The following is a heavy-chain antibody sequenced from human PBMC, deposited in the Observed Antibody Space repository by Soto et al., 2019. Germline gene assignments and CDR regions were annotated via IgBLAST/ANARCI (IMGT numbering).Heavy chain of an antibody. J-gene: IGHJ5*02. D-gene: IGHD2-8*02. CDR1: GYAFSSHW. CDR2: IYPGDSDT. V-gene: IGHV5-51*01. Sequence: GESLKISCQGSGYAFSSHWIAWVRQMPGKGLEWMGIIYPGDSDTRYSPSFQGQVTISVDKSITTAYLQWSSLKASDTAMYSCARGYCTATICDPWFDPWGQGTLVTVSS. CDR3: ARGYCTATICDPWFDP.